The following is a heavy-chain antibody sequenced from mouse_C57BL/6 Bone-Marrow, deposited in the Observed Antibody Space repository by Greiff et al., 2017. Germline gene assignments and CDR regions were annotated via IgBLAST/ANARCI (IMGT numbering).Heavy chain of an antibody. Sequence: QVQLKQSGPELVKPGASVKISCKASGYAFSSSWMNWVKQRPGKGLEWIGRIYPGDGDTNYNGKFKGKATLTADKSSSTAYMQLSSLTSEASAVYFCAREGRDYWGQGTTLTVSS. V-gene: IGHV1-82*01. J-gene: IGHJ2*01. CDR1: GYAFSSSW. CDR2: IYPGDGDT. CDR3: AREGRDY.